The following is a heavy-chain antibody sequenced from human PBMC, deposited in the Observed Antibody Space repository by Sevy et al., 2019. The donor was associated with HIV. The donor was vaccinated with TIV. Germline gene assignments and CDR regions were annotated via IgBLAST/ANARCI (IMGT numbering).Heavy chain of an antibody. CDR1: GGTFSSYA. D-gene: IGHD2-21*01. J-gene: IGHJ4*02. V-gene: IGHV1-69*13. CDR3: ASDCGGDCAFDY. CDR2: IIPIFGTA. Sequence: ASVKVSYKASGGTFSSYAISWVRQAPGQGLEWTGGIIPIFGTANYAQKFQGRVTITADESTSTAYMELSSLRSEDTAVYYCASDCGGDCAFDYWGQGTLVTVSS.